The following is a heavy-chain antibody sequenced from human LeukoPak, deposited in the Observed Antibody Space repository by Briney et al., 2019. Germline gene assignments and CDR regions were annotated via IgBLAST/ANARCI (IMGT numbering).Heavy chain of an antibody. CDR2: IGGDGGST. CDR3: VKEPHYYDRSGYF. D-gene: IGHD3-22*01. CDR1: GFTFSNAA. Sequence: GGSLRLSXGASGFTFSNAAMTWVRQAPGKGLEWVSLIGGDGGSTYYADSVKGRFTISRDNSKNSLFLQMKSLRTDDTALYYCVKEPHYYDRSGYFWGQGTLVTVSS. V-gene: IGHV3-43*02. J-gene: IGHJ4*02.